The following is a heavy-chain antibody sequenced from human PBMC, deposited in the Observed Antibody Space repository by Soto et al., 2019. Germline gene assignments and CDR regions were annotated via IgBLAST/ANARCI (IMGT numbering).Heavy chain of an antibody. CDR2: IERDDDDK. CDR3: ARSIRGPRKFNGMDV. V-gene: IGHV2-70*13. CDR1: GFSITSPGMS. Sequence: LVNPTETLTLTCTFSGFSITSPGMSVSWIRQPPGRALEWLALIERDDDDKYYSTSLKTRLTISKDTRKNQVVLTMANMDPADTATYYCARSIRGPRKFNGMDVWGQGTTVTVSS. D-gene: IGHD1-20*01. J-gene: IGHJ6*02.